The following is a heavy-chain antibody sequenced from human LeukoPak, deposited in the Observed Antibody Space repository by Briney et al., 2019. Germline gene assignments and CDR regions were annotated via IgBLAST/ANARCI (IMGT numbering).Heavy chain of an antibody. Sequence: SETLSLTCTASGGSISSSSYYWGWIRQPPGKGLEWIGSIYYSGSTYYNPSLKSRVTISVDTSKNQFSLKLSSVTAADTAVYYCARSPTSWGSYYFDYWGQGTLVTVSS. D-gene: IGHD2-2*01. J-gene: IGHJ4*02. V-gene: IGHV4-39*01. CDR2: IYYSGST. CDR1: GGSISSSSYY. CDR3: ARSPTSWGSYYFDY.